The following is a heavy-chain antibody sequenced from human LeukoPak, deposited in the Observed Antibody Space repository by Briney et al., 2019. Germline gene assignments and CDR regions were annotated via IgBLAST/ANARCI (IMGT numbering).Heavy chain of an antibody. D-gene: IGHD4-11*01. CDR2: IRSKAYGGTT. V-gene: IGHV3-49*03. Sequence: GRSLRLSCTASGFTFGDYAMSWFRQAPGKGLEWVGFIRSKAYGGTTEYAASVKGRFTISRDDSKSIAYLQMNSLKTEDTAVYYCTRDPTQYLRYGYFDYWGQGTLVTVSS. J-gene: IGHJ4*02. CDR3: TRDPTQYLRYGYFDY. CDR1: GFTFGDYA.